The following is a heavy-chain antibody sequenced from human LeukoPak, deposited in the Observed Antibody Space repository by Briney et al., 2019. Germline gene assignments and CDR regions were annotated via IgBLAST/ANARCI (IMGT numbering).Heavy chain of an antibody. Sequence: SETLSPTXTVSGGSIGTYYWSWIRQPPGKGLEWIGYVYYSGSTNYHPSLKSRVTISVDTSKNQFSLTLSSVTAADTAVYYCARDGYCSGSYCYGYYYYMDVWGTGTTVSVSS. CDR2: VYYSGST. J-gene: IGHJ6*03. CDR3: ARDGYCSGSYCYGYYYYMDV. V-gene: IGHV4-59*01. D-gene: IGHD2-15*01. CDR1: GGSIGTYY.